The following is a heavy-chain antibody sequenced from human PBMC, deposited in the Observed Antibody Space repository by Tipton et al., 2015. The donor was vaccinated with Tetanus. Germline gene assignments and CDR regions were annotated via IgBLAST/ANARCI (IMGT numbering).Heavy chain of an antibody. CDR2: IKQDGNEK. J-gene: IGHJ4*02. CDR3: ARDPHTIRTGNHRGFDY. Sequence: SLRLSCAASGFDFRSDWMTWVRQAPGKGLEWVANIKQDGNEKYRVDSVKGRFTISRDNGKNLLYLEMNSLRVEDTAVYYCARDPHTIRTGNHRGFDYWGQGTLVTVSS. V-gene: IGHV3-7*03. CDR1: GFDFRSDW. D-gene: IGHD3-10*01.